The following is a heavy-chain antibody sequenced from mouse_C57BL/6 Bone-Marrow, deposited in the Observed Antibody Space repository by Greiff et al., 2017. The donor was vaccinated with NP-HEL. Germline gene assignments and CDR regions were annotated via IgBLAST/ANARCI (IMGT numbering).Heavy chain of an antibody. V-gene: IGHV1-69*01. CDR3: ARGSY. CDR1: GYTFTSYW. J-gene: IGHJ3*01. CDR2: IDPSDSYT. Sequence: QVQLQQPGAELVMPGASVQLSCKASGYTFTSYWMHWVKQRPGHGLEWIGEIDPSDSYTNYNQKFKGKSTLTVDKSSSTAYMQLSSLTSEDSAVYYCARGSYWGQGTLVTVSA.